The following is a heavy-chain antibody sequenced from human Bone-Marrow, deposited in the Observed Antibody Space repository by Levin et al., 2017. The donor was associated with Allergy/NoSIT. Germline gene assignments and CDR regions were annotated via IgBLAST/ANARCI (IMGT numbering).Heavy chain of an antibody. J-gene: IGHJ4*02. CDR3: ARGRGVINLGIFGH. CDR2: INPSSDGT. V-gene: IGHV1-2*02. Sequence: KISCKTSGYTFSDFYIYWVRQAPGHGLEWMGWINPSSDGTNYVQKFEGRVTMTTDTSISTVYMELSRLRSDDTAVYYCARGRGVINLGIFGHWGQGTPLIVSS. D-gene: IGHD3/OR15-3a*01. CDR1: GYTFSDFY.